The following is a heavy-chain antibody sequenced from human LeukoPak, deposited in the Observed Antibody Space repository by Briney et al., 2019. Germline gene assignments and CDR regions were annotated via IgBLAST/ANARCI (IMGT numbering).Heavy chain of an antibody. J-gene: IGHJ5*02. V-gene: IGHV1-69*13. Sequence: SVKVSCKASGGTFSSYAISWVRQAPGQGLEWMGGIIPIFGTANYAQKFQGRVTITADESTSTAYMELSSLRSEDTAVYYCAREWFGELFSFWFDPWGQGTLVTVSS. CDR3: AREWFGELFSFWFDP. CDR1: GGTFSSYA. CDR2: IIPIFGTA. D-gene: IGHD3-10*01.